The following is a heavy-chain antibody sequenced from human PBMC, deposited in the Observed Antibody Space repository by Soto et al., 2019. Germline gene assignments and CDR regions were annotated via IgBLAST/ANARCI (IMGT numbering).Heavy chain of an antibody. D-gene: IGHD3-22*01. V-gene: IGHV1-46*01. CDR2: INPSGGST. Sequence: ASVKVSCKASGYTFTSYYMHWVRQAPGQGLEWMGIINPSGGSTSYAQKFQGRVTMTRDTSKNTLYLQMNSLRAEDTAVYYCARESYYDSSGYPGHWGQATLVTVSS. CDR3: ARESYYDSSGYPGH. J-gene: IGHJ4*02. CDR1: GYTFTSYY.